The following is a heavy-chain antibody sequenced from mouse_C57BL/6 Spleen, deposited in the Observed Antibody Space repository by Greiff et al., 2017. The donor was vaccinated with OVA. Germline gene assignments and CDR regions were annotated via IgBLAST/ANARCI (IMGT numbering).Heavy chain of an antibody. J-gene: IGHJ1*03. CDR1: GFNIKDYY. D-gene: IGHD1-1*01. Sequence: VQLQQSGAELVKPGASVKLSCTASGFNIKDYYMHWVKQRTEQGLGWIGRIDPEDGETTSAPKFQGKATITADTSSNTAYLQLSSLTSEDTAVYYGARDITTVVATPGYFDVWGTGTTVTASS. V-gene: IGHV14-2*01. CDR3: ARDITTVVATPGYFDV. CDR2: IDPEDGET.